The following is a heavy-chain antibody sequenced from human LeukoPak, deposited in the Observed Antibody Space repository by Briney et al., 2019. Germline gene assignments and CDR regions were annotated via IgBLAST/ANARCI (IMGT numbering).Heavy chain of an antibody. D-gene: IGHD5-18*01. V-gene: IGHV1-69*06. CDR3: ASGDTAMVTDYYYYMDV. Sequence: SVKVSCKASGGTFSSYAISWVRQAPGQGLEWMGGIIPIFGTANYAQKFQGRVTITADKSTSTAYMELSSLRSEDTAVYYCASGDTAMVTDYYYYMDVWGKGTTVTVSS. CDR1: GGTFSSYA. J-gene: IGHJ6*03. CDR2: IIPIFGTA.